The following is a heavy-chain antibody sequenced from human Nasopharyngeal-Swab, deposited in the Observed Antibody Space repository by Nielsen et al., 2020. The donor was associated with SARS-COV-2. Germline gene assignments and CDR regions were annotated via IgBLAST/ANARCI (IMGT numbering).Heavy chain of an antibody. V-gene: IGHV3-21*01. CDR1: GFTFSSYS. Sequence: GGSLRLSCAASGFTFSSYSMNWVRQAPGKGLEWVSSISSSSSYIYYADSVKGRFTISRDNAKNSLYLQMNSLRAEDTAVYYCARCGGDCYPHDAFDIWGQGTMVTVSS. D-gene: IGHD2-21*02. J-gene: IGHJ3*02. CDR2: ISSSSSYI. CDR3: ARCGGDCYPHDAFDI.